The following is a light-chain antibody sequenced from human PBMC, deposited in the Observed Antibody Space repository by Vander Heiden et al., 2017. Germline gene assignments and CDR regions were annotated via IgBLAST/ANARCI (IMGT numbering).Light chain of an antibody. CDR1: RLGEKY. CDR3: QAWDSSTAV. J-gene: IGLJ3*02. Sequence: ELTQPPSVSVSTGQTANIPCRGDRLGEKYACWYQQKPGHSPVLVIFQDTKRPSGIPERFSGSNSGNTATLTISETHTMDEADYYCQAWDSSTAVFGGGTKLTVL. V-gene: IGLV3-1*01. CDR2: QDT.